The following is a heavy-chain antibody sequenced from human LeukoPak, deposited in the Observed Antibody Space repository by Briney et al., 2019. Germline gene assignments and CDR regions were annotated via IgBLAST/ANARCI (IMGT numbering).Heavy chain of an antibody. CDR1: GFTFSTYA. J-gene: IGHJ5*02. D-gene: IGHD6-19*01. CDR3: ARDSSGWYGRFDP. V-gene: IGHV3-23*01. Sequence: GGSLRLSCAASGFTFSTYAMNWVRQAPGKGLEWVSAISDSGGSTYYADSVKGRFTISRDNSKNTLYLQMNSLRAEDTAVYYCARDSSGWYGRFDPWGQGTLVTVSS. CDR2: ISDSGGST.